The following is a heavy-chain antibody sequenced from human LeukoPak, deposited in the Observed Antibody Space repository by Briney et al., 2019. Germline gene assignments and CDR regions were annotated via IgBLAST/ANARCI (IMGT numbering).Heavy chain of an antibody. CDR3: ARSNWFLDH. Sequence: ASVKVSCKASGYAFTRHYMHWVRQAPGQGLEWMGWINPNSGGTNYAQKFQGRVTLTRDTSISTAYMELSRLTSDDTAVYYCARSNWFLDHWGQGTLVTVSS. V-gene: IGHV1-2*02. J-gene: IGHJ4*02. CDR1: GYAFTRHY. CDR2: INPNSGGT. D-gene: IGHD3-3*01.